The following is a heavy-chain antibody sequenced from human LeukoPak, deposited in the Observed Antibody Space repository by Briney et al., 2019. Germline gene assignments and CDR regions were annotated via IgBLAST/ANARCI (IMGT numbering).Heavy chain of an antibody. J-gene: IGHJ4*02. CDR3: ARETGYSSGWYGGIDY. V-gene: IGHV1-18*01. Sequence: ASVKVSCTASGYTFTSYGISWVRQAPGQGLEWMGWISAYNGNTNYSQKLQGRVTMTTDTSTSTAYMELRSLRSDDTAGYYCARETGYSSGWYGGIDYWGQGTLVTVSS. CDR1: GYTFTSYG. D-gene: IGHD6-19*01. CDR2: ISAYNGNT.